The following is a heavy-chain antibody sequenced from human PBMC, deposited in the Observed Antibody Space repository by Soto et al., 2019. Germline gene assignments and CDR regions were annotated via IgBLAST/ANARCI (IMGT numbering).Heavy chain of an antibody. V-gene: IGHV4-59*01. D-gene: IGHD3-10*01. Sequence: SETLSLTCTVSGGSINSYYWSWIRQPPGKGLEWIGYIYYSGSTYYNPSLKSRVTISVDTSKNQFSLKLTSVAAADTALYYCARDRVYYGMDVWGPGTTVTVSS. J-gene: IGHJ6*02. CDR2: IYYSGST. CDR3: ARDRVYYGMDV. CDR1: GGSINSYY.